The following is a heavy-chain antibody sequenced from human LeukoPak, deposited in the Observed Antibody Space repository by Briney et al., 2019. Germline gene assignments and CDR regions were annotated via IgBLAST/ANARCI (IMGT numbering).Heavy chain of an antibody. CDR2: ISNTGSFI. J-gene: IGHJ4*02. CDR3: VRGGYRGFDYEY. V-gene: IGHV3-11*04. D-gene: IGHD5-12*01. CDR1: GLTFSDEY. Sequence: GGSLRLSCAASGLTFSDEYMSWIRQAPGKGLEWVSYISNTGSFISYADSVKGRFTISRDNAKSSLYLQMNSLRAEDTAVYYCVRGGYRGFDYEYWGQGTLVTVSS.